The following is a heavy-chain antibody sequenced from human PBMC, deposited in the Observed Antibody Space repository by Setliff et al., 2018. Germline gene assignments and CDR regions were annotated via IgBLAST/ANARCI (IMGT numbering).Heavy chain of an antibody. CDR2: IYHSGRN. J-gene: IGHJ4*02. V-gene: IGHV4-38-2*01. CDR1: GYSISSDSY. D-gene: IGHD3-22*01. Sequence: SETLSLTCAVSGYSISSDSYWGWIRQPPGKGLEWIGSIYHSGRNYYNPSLKSRVVISVDTSKNQFSLKLSSVTAADTAVYYCARHYYDSGGYYIDYWGQGTLVTVSS. CDR3: ARHYYDSGGYYIDY.